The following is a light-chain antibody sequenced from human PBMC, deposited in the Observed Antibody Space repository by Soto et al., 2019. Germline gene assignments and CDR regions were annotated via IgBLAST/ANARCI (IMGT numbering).Light chain of an antibody. J-gene: IGKJ5*01. CDR1: QDISSW. CDR3: QQANISQIT. CDR2: AES. Sequence: QMTHSPSSLAASVGDRVTITCRASQDISSWLAWYQTKPEKHPKLLIYAESSLQRGVQSRFSGSGSGKDGNLTISSLQPEDGATDYGQQANISQITGGKGTRREIK. V-gene: IGKV1-12*01.